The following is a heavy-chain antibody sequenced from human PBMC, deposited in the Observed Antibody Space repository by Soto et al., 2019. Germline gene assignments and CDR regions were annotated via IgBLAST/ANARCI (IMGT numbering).Heavy chain of an antibody. Sequence: SETLSLTCTVSGGSISSGDYYWSWIRQPPGEGLEWIGYIYYSGSTYYNPSLNSRLTISVDTSKNQFSLKLSSVTAADTAVYYCAVASAPGYCSGGSCYDFDYWGQGTLVTVSS. CDR1: GGSISSGDYY. J-gene: IGHJ4*02. CDR2: IYYSGST. CDR3: AVASAPGYCSGGSCYDFDY. D-gene: IGHD2-15*01. V-gene: IGHV4-30-4*02.